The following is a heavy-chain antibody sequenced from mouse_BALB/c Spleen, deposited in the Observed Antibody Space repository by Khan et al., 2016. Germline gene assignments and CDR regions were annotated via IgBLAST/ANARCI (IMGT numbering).Heavy chain of an antibody. CDR2: IWSGGST. CDR3: ARHGTCVMDY. D-gene: IGHD1-1*01. V-gene: IGHV2-2*02. J-gene: IGHJ4*01. Sequence: QVQLQQPGPGLVQPSQSLSITCTVSGFSLTSYGVHWVRQSPGKGLEWLGVIWSGGSTDYNSALISRLSISKDNSKSQVFFKMNSLQANDTARYYYARHGTCVMDYWGQGVSVTVSS. CDR1: GFSLTSYG.